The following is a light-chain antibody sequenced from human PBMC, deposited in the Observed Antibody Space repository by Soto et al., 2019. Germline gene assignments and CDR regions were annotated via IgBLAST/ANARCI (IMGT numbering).Light chain of an antibody. CDR2: AAS. CDR3: QQSYTTPPT. J-gene: IGKJ4*01. CDR1: QTISNY. V-gene: IGKV1-39*01. Sequence: DIQVTQSPSSLSASVGDRVTITCRSSQTISNYLNWYQQKPGKAPKLLIYAASSLQSGVPLRFSGSGSGTDFTLTITSLQPEDFATYYCQQSYTTPPTFGGGTKVESK.